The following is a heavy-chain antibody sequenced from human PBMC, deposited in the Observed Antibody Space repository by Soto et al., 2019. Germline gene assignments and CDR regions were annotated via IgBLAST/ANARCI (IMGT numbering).Heavy chain of an antibody. V-gene: IGHV3-48*02. CDR2: ISYDSDTI. Sequence: GGSLRLSCAGSGFTFGTYSMNWVRQAAGKGLEWIAYISYDSDTIQYADSVKGRFTISRDNAKNSLYLQMNSLRDEDTAVYYCARLYYDYVWCQATTVTGSS. D-gene: IGHD3-3*01. CDR3: ARLYYDYV. J-gene: IGHJ6*02. CDR1: GFTFGTYS.